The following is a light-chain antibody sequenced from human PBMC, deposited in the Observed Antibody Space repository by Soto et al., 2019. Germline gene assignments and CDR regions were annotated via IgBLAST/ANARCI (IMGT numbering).Light chain of an antibody. J-gene: IGKJ2*01. Sequence: EIVLTQSPATLSLSPGERATLSCRASQSVSSYLAWYQQKPGQAPRLLIYDASNRATDIPARFSGSGSGTDVTLTISSLESEDVAVYYCQQRGKWPRTCGQGTKLEIK. CDR2: DAS. V-gene: IGKV3-11*01. CDR3: QQRGKWPRT. CDR1: QSVSSY.